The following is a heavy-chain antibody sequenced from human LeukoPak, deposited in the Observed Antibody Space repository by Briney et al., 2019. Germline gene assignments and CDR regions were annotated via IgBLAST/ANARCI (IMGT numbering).Heavy chain of an antibody. CDR1: GYTFTSYY. Sequence: GASVKVSCKASGYTFTSYYMHWVRQAPGQGLEWMGIINPSGGSTSYAQKFQGRVTMTRDTSTSTVYMELSSLRSEDTAVYYCARADIVVVPAALYRYYYYGMDVWGQGTTVTVSS. D-gene: IGHD2-2*01. CDR2: INPSGGST. J-gene: IGHJ6*02. CDR3: ARADIVVVPAALYRYYYYGMDV. V-gene: IGHV1-46*01.